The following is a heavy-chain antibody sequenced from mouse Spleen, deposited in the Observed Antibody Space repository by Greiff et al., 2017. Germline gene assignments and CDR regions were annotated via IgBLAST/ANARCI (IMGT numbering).Heavy chain of an antibody. Sequence: ESGPGLVKPSQSLSLTCSVTGYSITSGYYWNWIRQFPGNKLEWMGYISYDGSNNYNPSLKNRISITRDTSKNQFFLKLNSVTTEDTATYYCGSGDYGDFFDYWGQGTTLTVSS. J-gene: IGHJ2*01. CDR3: GSGDYGDFFDY. V-gene: IGHV3-6*01. D-gene: IGHD2-13*01. CDR2: ISYDGSN. CDR1: GYSITSGYY.